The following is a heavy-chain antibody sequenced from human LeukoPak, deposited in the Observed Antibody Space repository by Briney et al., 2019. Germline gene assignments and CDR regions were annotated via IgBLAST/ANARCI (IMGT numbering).Heavy chain of an antibody. CDR2: IDPSDSYT. CDR1: GYSFTSYW. V-gene: IGHV5-10-1*01. D-gene: IGHD6-19*01. Sequence: GESLRISCKGSGYSFTSYWISWVRQMPGKGPEWMGRIDPSDSYTNYGPSFQGHVTISADKSISTAYLQWSSLKASDTAMYYCARRQWLANYRNWYFDLWGRGTLVTVSS. CDR3: ARRQWLANYRNWYFDL. J-gene: IGHJ2*01.